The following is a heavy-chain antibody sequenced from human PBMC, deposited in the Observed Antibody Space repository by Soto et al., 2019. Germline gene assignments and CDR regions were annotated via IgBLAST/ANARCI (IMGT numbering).Heavy chain of an antibody. CDR2: IKEDGSEQ. V-gene: IGHV3-7*01. Sequence: EVLLVESGGGLVQPGGSLRLSCEASGFIFSRYWMSWVRQAPGKGLEWVANIKEDGSEQYYVDSVKGRFTISRDNAQSSIYMQMNSLRAEDPAVYYCATFYIWGCYRYTDAINYFDHWGQGTLVTVSS. D-gene: IGHD3-16*02. CDR1: GFIFSRYW. J-gene: IGHJ4*02. CDR3: ATFYIWGCYRYTDAINYFDH.